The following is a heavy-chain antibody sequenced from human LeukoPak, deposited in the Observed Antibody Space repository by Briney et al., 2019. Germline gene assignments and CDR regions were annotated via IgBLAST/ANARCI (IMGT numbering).Heavy chain of an antibody. D-gene: IGHD6-19*01. V-gene: IGHV1-69*13. CDR1: GGTFSSYS. Sequence: ASVKVSCKASGGTFSSYSINWVRQAPGQGLEWMGGIIPIFGSANYAQKFQGRVTITADESTSTAYMELSSLRSEDTAVYYCAXXXXXXYSSGRYSWGTDSSNDYWGQGTLVTVSS. CDR3: AXXXXXXYSSGRYSWGTDSSNDY. J-gene: IGHJ4*02. CDR2: IIPIFGSA.